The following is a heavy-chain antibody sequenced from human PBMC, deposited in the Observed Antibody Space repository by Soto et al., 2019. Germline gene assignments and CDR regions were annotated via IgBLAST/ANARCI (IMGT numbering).Heavy chain of an antibody. CDR2: ISYDGSNK. J-gene: IGHJ6*02. D-gene: IGHD3-22*01. CDR3: ARVGPQERNYYDSSGSLDLYYGMDV. CDR1: GFTFSSYA. Sequence: GGSLRLSCATSGFTFSSYAMHWVRQAPGKGLEWVAVISYDGSNKYYADSVKGRFTISRDNSKNTLYLQMNSLRAEDTAVYYCARVGPQERNYYDSSGSLDLYYGMDVWGQGTTVTVSS. V-gene: IGHV3-30-3*01.